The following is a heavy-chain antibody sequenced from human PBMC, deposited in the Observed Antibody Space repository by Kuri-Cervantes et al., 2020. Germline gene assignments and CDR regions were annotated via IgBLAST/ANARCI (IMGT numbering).Heavy chain of an antibody. Sequence: GSLKISCAASGFTFSSYAMSWVRQAPGKGLEWVSAISGSGGSTYYADSVKGRFTISRDNSKNTLYLQMNSLRAEDTAVYYCARGGEDIVVVPAASQDLNWFDPWGQGTLVTVSS. V-gene: IGHV3-23*01. D-gene: IGHD2-2*01. CDR2: ISGSGGST. CDR1: GFTFSSYA. CDR3: ARGGEDIVVVPAASQDLNWFDP. J-gene: IGHJ5*02.